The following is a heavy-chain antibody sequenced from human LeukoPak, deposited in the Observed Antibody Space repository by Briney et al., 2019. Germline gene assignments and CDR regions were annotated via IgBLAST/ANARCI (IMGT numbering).Heavy chain of an antibody. J-gene: IGHJ4*02. CDR1: GYTFTSYG. CDR2: ISAYNGNT. CDR3: ARQRGYDFWSGYCRYFDY. V-gene: IGHV1-18*01. D-gene: IGHD3-3*01. Sequence: GASVKVSCKASGYTFTSYGISWVRQAPGQGLEWMGWISAYNGNTNYAQKLQGRVTMTTDTSTSTAYMELRSLRSDDTAVYYCARQRGYDFWSGYCRYFDYWGQGTLVTVSS.